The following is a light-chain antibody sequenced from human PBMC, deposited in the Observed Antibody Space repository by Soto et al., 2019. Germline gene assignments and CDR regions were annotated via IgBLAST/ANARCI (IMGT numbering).Light chain of an antibody. Sequence: DVQMTQSPSTLSASVGDRVTITGRASQGISNRLAWYQQKPGKAPKLLIYQASSLKSGVPSRFGGSGSGTDFTLTITSLQPDDFATYYCQQYNSHWTFGQGTKVEIK. CDR3: QQYNSHWT. J-gene: IGKJ1*01. V-gene: IGKV1-5*03. CDR1: QGISNR. CDR2: QAS.